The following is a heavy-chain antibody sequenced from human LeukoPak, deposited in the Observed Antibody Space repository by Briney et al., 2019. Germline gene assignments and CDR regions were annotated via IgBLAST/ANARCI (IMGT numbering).Heavy chain of an antibody. CDR1: GFTFDDYA. V-gene: IGHV3-43D*03. CDR3: AKSDRLTSSGWYAFDY. CDR2: ISWDGGST. J-gene: IGHJ4*02. Sequence: GGSLRLSCAASGFTFDDYAMHWVRQAPGKGLEWVSLISWDGGSTYYADSVKGRFTISRDNSKNSLYLQMNSLRAEDTALYYCAKSDRLTSSGWYAFDYWGQGTLVTVSS. D-gene: IGHD6-19*01.